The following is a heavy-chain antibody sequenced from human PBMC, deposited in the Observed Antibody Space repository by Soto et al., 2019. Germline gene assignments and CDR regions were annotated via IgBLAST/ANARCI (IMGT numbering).Heavy chain of an antibody. CDR1: GGSVRYGSYY. J-gene: IGHJ5*02. D-gene: IGHD1-7*01. Sequence: SETLSLTCTVSGGSVRYGSYYWAWLRQPPGKGLEWIGHIYHSGSTIYNPSLKSRVTISIDTSKSQFSLNLNSMTAADTAVYYCAGYNWNYYFDPWGQGTLVTVSS. V-gene: IGHV4-61*01. CDR3: AGYNWNYYFDP. CDR2: IYHSGST.